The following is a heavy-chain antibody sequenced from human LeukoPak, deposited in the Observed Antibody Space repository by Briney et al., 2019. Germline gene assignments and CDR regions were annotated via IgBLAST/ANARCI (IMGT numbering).Heavy chain of an antibody. CDR1: GGSISNYY. V-gene: IGHV4-59*01. D-gene: IGHD2-21*02. J-gene: IGHJ5*02. CDR3: AREIKVTGHNWFDP. CDR2: MYYSGSI. Sequence: SVTLSLTCTVSGGSISNYYWSWIRQPPGKGLEWIGYMYYSGSINYNPSLKSRATISIDTSKNQFSLRLSSVTAADTAVYYCAREIKVTGHNWFDPWGPGTLVTVSS.